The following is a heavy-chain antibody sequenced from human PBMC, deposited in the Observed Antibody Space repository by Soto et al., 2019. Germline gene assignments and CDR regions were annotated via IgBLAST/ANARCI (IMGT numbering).Heavy chain of an antibody. CDR2: INADNGDS. Sequence: QVQLVQSGAEVKKPGASVKVSCNPSGYAFTSYTMHWVRQAPGQGLEWMGWINADNGDSKYSQKFKDRVTMTRDTSSSIAYMELRSLRSEDTAVYYCERETWSGLRVEPGIFEYWGQGTLVPVSS. CDR1: GYAFTSYT. D-gene: IGHD1-26*01. V-gene: IGHV1-3*01. CDR3: ERETWSGLRVEPGIFEY. J-gene: IGHJ4*02.